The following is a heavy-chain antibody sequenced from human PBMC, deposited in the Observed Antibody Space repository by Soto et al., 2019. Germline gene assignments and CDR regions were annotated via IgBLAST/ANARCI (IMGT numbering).Heavy chain of an antibody. CDR3: AKSGSSGWYGWFDP. CDR2: IYWNDDK. Sequence: SGPTLVNRTQTLTLTCIFSGFSLRTSGVGVGWIRQPPGKALGWLGFIYWNDDKRYSPSLKSRLTITKDTSKNQVVLTMTNMDPVDTATYYCAKSGSSGWYGWFDPWGQGTLVTVSS. J-gene: IGHJ5*02. V-gene: IGHV2-5*01. D-gene: IGHD6-19*01. CDR1: GFSLRTSGVG.